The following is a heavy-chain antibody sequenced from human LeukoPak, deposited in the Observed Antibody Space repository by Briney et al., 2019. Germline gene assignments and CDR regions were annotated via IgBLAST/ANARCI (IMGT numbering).Heavy chain of an antibody. D-gene: IGHD4-17*01. CDR3: ARDPSYGDYADY. CDR1: GFTFSSYE. V-gene: IGHV3-48*03. Sequence: GGSLRLSCAASGFTFSSYEMNWVRQAPGKGLEWVSYISSRGSTIYYADSVKGRFTISRDNAKNSLYLQMNSLRAEDTAVYYCARDPSYGDYADYWGQGTLVTVSS. J-gene: IGHJ4*02. CDR2: ISSRGSTI.